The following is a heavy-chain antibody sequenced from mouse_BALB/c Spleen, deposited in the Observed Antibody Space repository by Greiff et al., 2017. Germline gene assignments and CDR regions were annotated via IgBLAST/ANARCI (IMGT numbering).Heavy chain of an antibody. V-gene: IGHV3-2*02. CDR3: ARGIGNYYGSSYDYFDY. J-gene: IGHJ2*01. D-gene: IGHD1-1*01. Sequence: EVQLVESGPGLVKPSQSLSLTCTVTGYSITSDYAWNWIRQFPGNKLEWMGYISYSGSTSYNPSLKSRISITRDTSKNQFFLQLNSVTTEDTATYYCARGIGNYYGSSYDYFDYWGQGTTLTVSS. CDR1: GYSITSDYA. CDR2: ISYSGST.